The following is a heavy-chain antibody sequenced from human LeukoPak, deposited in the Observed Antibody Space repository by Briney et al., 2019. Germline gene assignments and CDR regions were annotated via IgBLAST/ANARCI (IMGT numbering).Heavy chain of an antibody. D-gene: IGHD6-13*01. V-gene: IGHV1-18*01. CDR1: GYTFTSYG. CDR3: ARDRLPGYSSSWSFDY. Sequence: ASVKVSCKASGYTFTSYGISWVRQAPGQGLEWMGWISAYNGNTNYAQKLQGRVTMTTDTPTSTAYMELRSLRSDDTAVYHCARDRLPGYSSSWSFDYWGQGTLVTVSS. CDR2: ISAYNGNT. J-gene: IGHJ4*02.